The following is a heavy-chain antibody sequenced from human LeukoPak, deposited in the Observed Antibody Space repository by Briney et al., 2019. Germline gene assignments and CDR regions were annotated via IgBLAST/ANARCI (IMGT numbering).Heavy chain of an antibody. CDR1: GFTFSDYS. CDR2: ISSSGSTI. D-gene: IGHD1-26*01. V-gene: IGHV3-11*01. CDR3: ARAGASGSYDFDY. Sequence: GGSLRLSCAASGFTFSDYSMSWIRQAPGKGLEWVSYISSSGSTIYYADSVKGRFTISRDNAKNSLYLQMNSLRAEDTAVYYCARAGASGSYDFDYWGQGTLVTVSS. J-gene: IGHJ4*02.